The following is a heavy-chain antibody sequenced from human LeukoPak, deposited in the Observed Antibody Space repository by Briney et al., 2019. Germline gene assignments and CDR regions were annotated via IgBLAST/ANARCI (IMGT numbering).Heavy chain of an antibody. CDR3: ARDLICSGGSCYSY. CDR1: GGTFSSYA. Sequence: ASVKVSCKASGGTFSSYAISWVRQAPGQGLEWMGRIIPILGIANYAQKFQGRVTITADKSTSTAYMELSSLRSEDTAVYYCARDLICSGGSCYSYWGQGTLVTVSS. V-gene: IGHV1-69*04. J-gene: IGHJ4*02. CDR2: IIPILGIA. D-gene: IGHD2-15*01.